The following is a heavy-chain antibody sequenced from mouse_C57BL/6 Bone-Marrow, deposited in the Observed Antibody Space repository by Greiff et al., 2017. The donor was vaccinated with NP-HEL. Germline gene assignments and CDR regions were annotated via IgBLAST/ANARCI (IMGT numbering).Heavy chain of an antibody. Sequence: EVKLMESGGGLVKPGGSLKLSCAASGFTFSSYAMSWVRQTPEKRLEWVATISDGGSYTYYPDNVKGRFTISRDNAKNNLYLQMSHLKSEDTAMYYCARGLGVLLPGYWGQGTTLTVSS. D-gene: IGHD1-1*01. CDR1: GFTFSSYA. CDR3: ARGLGVLLPGY. CDR2: ISDGGSYT. V-gene: IGHV5-4*03. J-gene: IGHJ2*01.